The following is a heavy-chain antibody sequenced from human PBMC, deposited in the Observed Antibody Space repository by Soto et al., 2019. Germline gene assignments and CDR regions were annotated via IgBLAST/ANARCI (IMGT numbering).Heavy chain of an antibody. CDR2: ISSSSSYI. Sequence: GGSLRLSCAASGFTFSSYSMNWVRQAPGEGLEWVSSISSSSSYIYYADSVKGRFTISRDNAKNSLYLQMNSLRAEDTAVYYCARGILRYFDWYYMDVWGKGTTVTVSS. CDR3: ARGILRYFDWYYMDV. CDR1: GFTFSSYS. J-gene: IGHJ6*03. D-gene: IGHD3-9*01. V-gene: IGHV3-21*01.